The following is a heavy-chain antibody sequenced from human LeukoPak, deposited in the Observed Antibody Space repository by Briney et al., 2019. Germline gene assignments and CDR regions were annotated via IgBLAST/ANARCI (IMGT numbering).Heavy chain of an antibody. CDR2: INPNGGGT. J-gene: IGHJ6*02. V-gene: IGHV1-2*02. D-gene: IGHD6-13*01. Sequence: ASVKVSCKASGYTFTGYYMHWVRQAPGQGLEWMGWINPNGGGTNYAQKFQGRVTMTRDTSISTAYMELSRLRSDDAAVYYCARSGASSSWYGGYYYGMGVWGQGTTVTVSS. CDR1: GYTFTGYY. CDR3: ARSGASSSWYGGYYYGMGV.